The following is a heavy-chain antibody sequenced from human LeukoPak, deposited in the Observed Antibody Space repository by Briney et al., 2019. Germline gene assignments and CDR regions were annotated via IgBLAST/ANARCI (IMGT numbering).Heavy chain of an antibody. J-gene: IGHJ4*02. V-gene: IGHV3-53*01. CDR1: GFTVSSNY. CDR3: AKDPSTYGDYAHFDY. CDR2: IYSGGST. Sequence: GGSLRLSCAASGFTVSSNYMSWVRQAPGKGLEWVSVIYSGGSTYYADSVKGRFTISRDNSKNTLYLQMNSLRAEDTAVYYCAKDPSTYGDYAHFDYWGQGTLVTVSS. D-gene: IGHD4-17*01.